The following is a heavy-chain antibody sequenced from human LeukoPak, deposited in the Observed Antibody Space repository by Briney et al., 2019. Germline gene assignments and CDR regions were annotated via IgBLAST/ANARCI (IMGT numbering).Heavy chain of an antibody. CDR2: INHSGST. V-gene: IGHV4-34*01. CDR1: GGSFSGYY. J-gene: IGHJ4*02. D-gene: IGHD6-13*01. Sequence: SETLSLTCAVYGGSFSGYYWSWIRQPPGKGLEWIGEINHSGSTNYSPSLKSRVTISVDTSKNQFSLKLSSVTAADTAVYYCASPRPLYSSSWFDYWGQGTLVTVSS. CDR3: ASPRPLYSSSWFDY.